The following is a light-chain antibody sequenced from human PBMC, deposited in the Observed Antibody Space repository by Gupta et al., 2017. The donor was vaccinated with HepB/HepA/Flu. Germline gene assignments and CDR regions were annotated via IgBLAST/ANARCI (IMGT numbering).Light chain of an antibody. CDR1: QSILSSSNNKGS. J-gene: IGKJ1*01. Sequence: DIVMTQSPDSLTVSLGERATINCRSSQSILSSSNNKGSLSWYQQKPGQPPKLLIYWASTRESGVPARSSDSGSGTDFSLTISSLQAEDEAVYYCHQYYSAPRTFGQGTRVQI. CDR2: WAS. CDR3: HQYYSAPRT. V-gene: IGKV4-1*01.